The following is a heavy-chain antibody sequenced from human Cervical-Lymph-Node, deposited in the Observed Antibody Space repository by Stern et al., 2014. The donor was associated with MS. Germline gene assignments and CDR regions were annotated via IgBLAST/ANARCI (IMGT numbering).Heavy chain of an antibody. CDR2: INPSGDSA. CDR3: ASGTGSKRPTGNY. CDR1: GYSFTSHY. Sequence: QLVQSGAEEKKPGASVKVSCKASGYSFTSHYMHWVRQAPGQGLEWVGIINPSGDSASYAQKLQGRVTMTRDTSTSTVYMELSSLRSEDTAVYYCASGTGSKRPTGNYWGQGTLVTVSS. V-gene: IGHV1-46*01. D-gene: IGHD3/OR15-3a*01. J-gene: IGHJ4*02.